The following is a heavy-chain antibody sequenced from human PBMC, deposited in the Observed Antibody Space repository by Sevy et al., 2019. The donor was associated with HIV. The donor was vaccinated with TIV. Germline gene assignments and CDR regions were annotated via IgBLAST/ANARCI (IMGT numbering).Heavy chain of an antibody. V-gene: IGHV3-30-3*01. Sequence: GGSLRLSCEASGFAFRDSAIHWVRQSPGKGLEWVALISHGGGFEYYVDSVKGRFTVSSDRSKNILYIQMDSLRAEDTAVYYCARMVSGGLRWELIKENAFDIWGQGTAVTVSS. CDR2: ISHGGGFE. CDR1: GFAFRDSA. D-gene: IGHD4-17*01. CDR3: ARMVSGGLRWELIKENAFDI. J-gene: IGHJ3*02.